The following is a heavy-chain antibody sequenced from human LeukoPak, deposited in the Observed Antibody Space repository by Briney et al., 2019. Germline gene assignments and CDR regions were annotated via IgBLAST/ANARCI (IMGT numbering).Heavy chain of an antibody. CDR2: ISYDGSNK. J-gene: IGHJ5*02. CDR3: ARDREYWFDP. CDR1: GFTFSSYA. Sequence: GGSLRLSCAASGFTFSSYAMHWVRQAPGKGLEWVAVISYDGSNKYYADSVKGRFTISRDNSKNTLYLQMNSLRAEDTAVYYCARDREYWFDPWGQGTLVTVSS. V-gene: IGHV3-30-3*01. D-gene: IGHD3-10*01.